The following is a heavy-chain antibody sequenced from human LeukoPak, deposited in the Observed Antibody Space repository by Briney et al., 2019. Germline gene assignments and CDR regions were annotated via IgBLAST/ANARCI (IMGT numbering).Heavy chain of an antibody. CDR3: ARILLGGSYNVAFDI. D-gene: IGHD1-26*01. CDR1: GFSLSTSGMC. V-gene: IGHV2-70*11. J-gene: IGHJ3*02. CDR2: IDWDDDK. Sequence: SGPTLVNPTQTLTLTCTFSGFSLSTSGMCVSWIRQPPGKALEWLARIDWDDDKYYSTSLKTRLTISKDTSKNQVVLTMTNMDPVDTATYYCARILLGGSYNVAFDIWGQGTMVTVSS.